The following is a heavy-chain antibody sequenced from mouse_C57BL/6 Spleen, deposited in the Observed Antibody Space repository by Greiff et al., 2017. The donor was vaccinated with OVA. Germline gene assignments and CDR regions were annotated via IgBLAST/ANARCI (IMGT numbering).Heavy chain of an antibody. CDR2: ISSGSSTI. D-gene: IGHD4-1*01. J-gene: IGHJ1*03. CDR1: GFTFSDYG. CDR3: ARRLTGSYWYFDV. Sequence: EVQLQESGGGLVKPGGSLKLSCAASGFTFSDYGMHWVRQAPEKGLEWVAYISSGSSTIYYADTVKGRFTISRDNAKNTLFLQMTSLRSEDTAMYYCARRLTGSYWYFDVWGTGTTVTVSS. V-gene: IGHV5-17*01.